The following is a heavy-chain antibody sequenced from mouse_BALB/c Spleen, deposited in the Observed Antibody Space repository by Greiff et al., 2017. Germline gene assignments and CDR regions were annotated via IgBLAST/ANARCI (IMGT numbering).Heavy chain of an antibody. V-gene: IGHV5-9-4*01. CDR3: AREDAGTWFAY. CDR1: GFTFSSYA. J-gene: IGHJ3*01. Sequence: EVKLVESGGGLVKPGGSLKLSCAASGFTFSSYAMSWVRQSPEKRLEWVAEISSGGSYTYYPDTVTGRFTISRDNAKNTLYLEMSSLRSEDTAMYYCAREDAGTWFAYWGQGTLVTVSA. D-gene: IGHD4-1*01. CDR2: ISSGGSYT.